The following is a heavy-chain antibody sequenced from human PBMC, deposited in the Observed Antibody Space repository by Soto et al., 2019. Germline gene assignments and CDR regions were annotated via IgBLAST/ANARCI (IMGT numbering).Heavy chain of an antibody. Sequence: VESLTISFKGSGYSFTSYWIGWVRQMPGKGLKWMGSIYPGEANTRNSPTSQDQDTNSADKSIRTAYLKWSRQKAWDTTMKQSARHGVGDILTGQPDYWGQGTL. D-gene: IGHD3-9*01. J-gene: IGHJ4*02. V-gene: IGHV5-51*01. CDR3: ARHGVGDILTGQPDY. CDR1: GYSFTSYW. CDR2: IYPGEANT.